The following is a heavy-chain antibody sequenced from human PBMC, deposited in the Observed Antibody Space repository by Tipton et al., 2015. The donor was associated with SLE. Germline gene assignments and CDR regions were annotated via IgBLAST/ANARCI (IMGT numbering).Heavy chain of an antibody. CDR3: ARGQLMGRAAPYIDV. Sequence: LRLSCTVSGGSISSGDYYWSWIRQPPGKGLEWIGYIYYSGSTYYNPSLKSRVTISVDTSKNQFSLKLSSVTAADTAVYYCARGQLMGRAAPYIDVWGRGTTVIVSS. V-gene: IGHV4-30-4*01. D-gene: IGHD1-1*01. J-gene: IGHJ6*03. CDR1: GGSISSGDYY. CDR2: IYYSGST.